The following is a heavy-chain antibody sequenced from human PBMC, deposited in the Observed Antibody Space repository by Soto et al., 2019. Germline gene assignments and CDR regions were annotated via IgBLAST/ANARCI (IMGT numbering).Heavy chain of an antibody. CDR1: GGSISSGDYY. J-gene: IGHJ4*02. CDR3: ASTRLRYHRTYYFDY. CDR2: IYYSGST. Sequence: QVQLQESGPGLVKPSQTLSLTCTVSGGSISSGDYYWSWIRQPPGKGLEWSGYIYYSGSTYYNPSLKSRVTISVDTSKNQCSLKLSPVTAADTAVYYCASTRLRYHRTYYFDYWGQGTLVTGCS. V-gene: IGHV4-30-4*01. D-gene: IGHD3-16*01.